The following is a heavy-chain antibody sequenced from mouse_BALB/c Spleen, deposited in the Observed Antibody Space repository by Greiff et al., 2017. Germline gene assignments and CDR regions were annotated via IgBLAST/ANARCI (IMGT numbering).Heavy chain of an antibody. J-gene: IGHJ2*01. V-gene: IGHV1-82*01. Sequence: QVQLQQSGPELVKPGASVKISCKASGYAFSSSWMNWVKQRPGQGLEWIGRIYPGDGDTNYNGKFKGKATLTADKSSSTAYMQLSSLTSVDSAVYFCARGGFYGNYGYWGQGTTLTVSS. D-gene: IGHD2-1*01. CDR1: GYAFSSSW. CDR2: IYPGDGDT. CDR3: ARGGFYGNYGY.